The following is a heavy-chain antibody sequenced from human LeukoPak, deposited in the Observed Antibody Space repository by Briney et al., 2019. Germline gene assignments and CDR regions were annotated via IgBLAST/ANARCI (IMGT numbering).Heavy chain of an antibody. J-gene: IGHJ4*02. CDR2: IYHSGST. CDR3: ARAGAYDSSGYYQYYFDY. D-gene: IGHD3-22*01. CDR1: GGSISSGGYS. Sequence: PSETLSLTCAVSGGSISSGGYSWSWIRQPPGKGLEWIGYIYHSGSTYYNPSLKSRVTISVDRSKNQFSLKLSSVTAADTAVYYCARAGAYDSSGYYQYYFDYWGQGTLVTVSS. V-gene: IGHV4-30-2*01.